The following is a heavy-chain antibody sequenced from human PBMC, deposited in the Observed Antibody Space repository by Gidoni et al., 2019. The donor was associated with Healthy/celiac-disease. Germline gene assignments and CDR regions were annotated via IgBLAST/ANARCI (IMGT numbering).Heavy chain of an antibody. V-gene: IGHV1-18*04. Sequence: QVQLVQSGAEVKTPGASVKVYCTAYGYTYTSSGISWVRQAPGQGLEWMGWISAYNGNTNYAQKLQGRVTMTTDTSTSTAYMELRSLRSDDTAVYYCARDGYCRGGSCLSYWYFDLWGRGTLVTVSS. J-gene: IGHJ2*01. CDR2: ISAYNGNT. CDR3: ARDGYCRGGSCLSYWYFDL. D-gene: IGHD2-15*01. CDR1: GYTYTSSG.